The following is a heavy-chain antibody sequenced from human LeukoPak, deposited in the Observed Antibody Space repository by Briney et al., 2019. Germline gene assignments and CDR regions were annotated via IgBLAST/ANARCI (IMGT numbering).Heavy chain of an antibody. J-gene: IGHJ6*03. CDR3: ARQPYPEKTYYYYCYMDV. D-gene: IGHD1-14*01. CDR2: IWYDGSNK. Sequence: PGGSLRLSCAASGFTSSSYGMHWVRQAPGKGLQWVAVIWYDGSNKYYADSVKGQFTISRDNSKNTLYLQMNSLRAEDTAVYYCARQPYPEKTYYYYCYMDVWGKGNTVTVS. CDR1: GFTSSSYG. V-gene: IGHV3-33*01.